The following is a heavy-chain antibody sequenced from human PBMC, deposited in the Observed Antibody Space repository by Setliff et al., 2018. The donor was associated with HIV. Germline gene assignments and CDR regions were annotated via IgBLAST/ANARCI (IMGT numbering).Heavy chain of an antibody. CDR1: GGTFSSYA. D-gene: IGHD3-16*02. V-gene: IGHV1-69*13. CDR3: ARGIKLVGGVIVGSMDV. J-gene: IGHJ6*03. CDR2: VIPIFGTA. Sequence: SVKVSCKASGGTFSSYAISWVRQAPGQGLEWMGGVIPIFGTANYAQKFQGRVTITADESTSTAYMELSSLRSEDTAVYYCARGIKLVGGVIVGSMDVWGKGTTVTVSS.